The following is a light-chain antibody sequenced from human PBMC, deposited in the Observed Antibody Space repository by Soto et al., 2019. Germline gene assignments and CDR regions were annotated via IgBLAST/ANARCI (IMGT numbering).Light chain of an antibody. V-gene: IGKV1-39*01. CDR2: AAS. J-gene: IGKJ1*01. Sequence: DIQMTQSPSSLSASVGDEVTITCRASQTIMTYLNWYQLKPGKPPRLLIYAASSLQSGVPSRFSGSGAGTDFTLTISSLQPDDFATYYCQQYHIYSGTFGQGTKVDIK. CDR3: QQYHIYSGT. CDR1: QTIMTY.